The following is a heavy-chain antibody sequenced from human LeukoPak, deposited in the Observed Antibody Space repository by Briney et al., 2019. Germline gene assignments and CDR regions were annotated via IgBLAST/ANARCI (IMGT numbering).Heavy chain of an antibody. CDR1: RFTFSNAW. CDR2: IKSKTDGGTT. D-gene: IGHD4-17*01. CDR3: TTDRDYGDYPEYYFDY. V-gene: IGHV3-15*01. Sequence: PGGSLRLSCAASRFTFSNAWMSWVRQAPGKGLEWVGHIKSKTDGGTTDYAAPVKGRFNISRADSKNTLYLQMNSLRTEDTAVYYCTTDRDYGDYPEYYFDYWGQGTLVTVSS. J-gene: IGHJ4*02.